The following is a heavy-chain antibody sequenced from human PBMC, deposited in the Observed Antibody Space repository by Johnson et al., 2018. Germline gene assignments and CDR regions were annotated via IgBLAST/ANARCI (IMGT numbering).Heavy chain of an antibody. D-gene: IGHD4/OR15-4a*01. Sequence: VQLVQSGGGLVQPGGSLRLSCAASGFTFSSYAMSWVRQAPGKGLEWVSGISGSGHTTYYADSVRGRFTISRDNSKNTVYMQMNGLRAEDTAVYYCAKEGAAPPGYYYYLDVWGKGTTVTVSS. CDR1: GFTFSSYA. J-gene: IGHJ6*03. V-gene: IGHV3-23*04. CDR2: ISGSGHTT. CDR3: AKEGAAPPGYYYYLDV.